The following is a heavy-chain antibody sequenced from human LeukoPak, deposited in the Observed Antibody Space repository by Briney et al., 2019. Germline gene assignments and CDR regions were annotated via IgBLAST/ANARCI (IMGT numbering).Heavy chain of an antibody. J-gene: IGHJ4*02. CDR1: GGSISGYY. CDR2: IYYTGST. D-gene: IGHD3-16*01. CDR3: ARVVGGVGLDY. Sequence: PSETLSLTCTVSGGSISGYYWTWIRQPPGEALEYIGCIYYTGSTNYNPSLNSRVTISVDTSKNQFALKLSSVTAADTAVYYCARVVGGVGLDYWGQGTLVTVSS. V-gene: IGHV4-59*01.